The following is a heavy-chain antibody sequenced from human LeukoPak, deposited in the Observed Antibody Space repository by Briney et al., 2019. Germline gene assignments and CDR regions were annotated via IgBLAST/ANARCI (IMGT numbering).Heavy chain of an antibody. CDR2: IYHSGST. CDR1: GYSISSGYY. Sequence: SETLSLTCTVSGYSISSGYYWGWIRQPPGKGLEWIGSIYHSGSTYYNPSLKSRVTISIDTSKNQFSLQLSSVTAADTAVYYCARGDLDYWGQGTLVTVSS. J-gene: IGHJ4*02. CDR3: ARGDLDY. V-gene: IGHV4-38-2*02.